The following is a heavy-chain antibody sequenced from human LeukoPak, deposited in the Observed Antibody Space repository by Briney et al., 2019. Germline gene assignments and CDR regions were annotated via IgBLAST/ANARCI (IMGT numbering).Heavy chain of an antibody. CDR3: ARANSGEFGMDV. Sequence: GASVKVSCKASGGTFSSYAISWVRQAPGQGLEWMGWINTNTGNPTYAQGFTGRFVFSLDTSVSTAYLQICSLKAEDTAVYYCARANSGEFGMDVWGQGTTVTVSS. J-gene: IGHJ6*02. D-gene: IGHD3-16*01. CDR1: GGTFSSYA. V-gene: IGHV7-4-1*01. CDR2: INTNTGNP.